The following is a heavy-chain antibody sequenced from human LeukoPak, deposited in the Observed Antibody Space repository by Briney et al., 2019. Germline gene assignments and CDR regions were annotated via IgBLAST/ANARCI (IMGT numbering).Heavy chain of an antibody. CDR3: ARWIFGSSSWADAFDI. CDR2: IYTSGST. CDR1: GGSISSYY. J-gene: IGHJ3*02. V-gene: IGHV4-4*07. Sequence: PSETLSLTCTVSGGSISSYYWSWIRQPAGKGLEWIGRIYTSGSTNYNPSLKSRVTMSVDTSKNQFSLKLSSVTAADTAVYYCARWIFGSSSWADAFDIWGQGTMVTVSS. D-gene: IGHD6-13*01.